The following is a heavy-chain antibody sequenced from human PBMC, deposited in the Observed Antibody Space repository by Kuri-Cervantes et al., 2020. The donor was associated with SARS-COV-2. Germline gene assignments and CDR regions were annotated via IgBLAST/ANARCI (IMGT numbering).Heavy chain of an antibody. Sequence: GGSLRLSCAASGFTFSSYSMNWVRQAPGKGLEWVSSISSSSSYIYYADSVKGRFTISRDNAKNSLYLQMNSLRAEDTAVYYCARGDFWSGYYFDYWGQGTLGTVSS. CDR3: ARGDFWSGYYFDY. CDR2: ISSSSSYI. D-gene: IGHD3-3*01. CDR1: GFTFSSYS. V-gene: IGHV3-21*01. J-gene: IGHJ4*02.